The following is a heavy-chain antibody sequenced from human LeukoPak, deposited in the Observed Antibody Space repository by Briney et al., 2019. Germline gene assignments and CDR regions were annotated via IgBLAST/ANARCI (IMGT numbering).Heavy chain of an antibody. CDR1: GYSINSGYY. J-gene: IGHJ4*02. Sequence: SETLFLTCTVSGYSINSGYYWGWIRQPPGKGLEWIGSIYHSGTYYNPSLKSRVTISMDTSKNQFSLKVSSVTAADTAVYYCARRDGYNRAFDYWGQGTLVTVSS. CDR2: IYHSGT. CDR3: ARRDGYNRAFDY. D-gene: IGHD5-24*01. V-gene: IGHV4-38-2*02.